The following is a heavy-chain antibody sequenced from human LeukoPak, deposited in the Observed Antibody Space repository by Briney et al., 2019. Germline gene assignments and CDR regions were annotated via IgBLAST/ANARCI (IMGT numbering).Heavy chain of an antibody. D-gene: IGHD5-24*01. J-gene: IGHJ4*02. CDR1: GGTFSSYA. CDR2: IIPIFCTA. CDR3: ATLLRDGYILIPAPFDY. Sequence: ASVKVSCKASGGTFSSYAISWVRQAPGQGLEGMGGIIPIFCTANYAQKFQGRVTNTAHESSNTAYMELNSLRSEDTAVYYCATLLRDGYILIPAPFDYWGQGTLVSVS. V-gene: IGHV1-69*13.